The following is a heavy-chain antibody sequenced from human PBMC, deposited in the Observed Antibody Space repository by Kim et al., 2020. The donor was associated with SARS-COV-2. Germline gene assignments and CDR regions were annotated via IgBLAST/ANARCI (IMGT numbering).Heavy chain of an antibody. J-gene: IGHJ4*02. V-gene: IGHV3-30*18. CDR1: GFTFSSYG. CDR2: ISYDGSNK. D-gene: IGHD5-12*01. Sequence: GGSLRLSCAASGFTFSSYGMHWVRQAPGKGLEWVAVISYDGSNKYYADSVKGRFTISRDNSKNTLYLQMNSLRAEDTAVYYCAKAGEMATTLDYWGQGTLVTVSS. CDR3: AKAGEMATTLDY.